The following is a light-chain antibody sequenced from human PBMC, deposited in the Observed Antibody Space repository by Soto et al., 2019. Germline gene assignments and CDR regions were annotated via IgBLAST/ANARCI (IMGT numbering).Light chain of an antibody. J-gene: IGKJ1*01. Sequence: EIVLTPSPATLSLSPGERAPLSCRASQSVSSYLAWYQQKPGQAPRLLIYGVSTRATGIPARFSGSGSGTDFTLTISSLEPEDFAVYYCQQRSNWPRTFGQGTKVDIK. V-gene: IGKV3-11*01. CDR2: GVS. CDR3: QQRSNWPRT. CDR1: QSVSSY.